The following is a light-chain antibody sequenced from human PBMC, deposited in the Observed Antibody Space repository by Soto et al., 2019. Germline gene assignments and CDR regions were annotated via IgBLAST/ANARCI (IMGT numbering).Light chain of an antibody. Sequence: ETVLTQSPATLFLSPVANATLSCRASKRIGSYLAWYQQKPGQAPRLLIYDASKRAPGIPSRFGGSGSGSDFTLTISSLEAEDFAIYNCQQRSNSPFTFGPGTKVDIK. V-gene: IGKV3-11*01. CDR3: QQRSNSPFT. CDR2: DAS. J-gene: IGKJ3*01. CDR1: KRIGSY.